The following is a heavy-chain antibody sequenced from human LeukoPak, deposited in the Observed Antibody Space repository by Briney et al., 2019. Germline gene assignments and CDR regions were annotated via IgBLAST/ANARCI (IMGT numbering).Heavy chain of an antibody. V-gene: IGHV3-23*01. J-gene: IGHJ4*02. CDR2: IRAGGSRT. D-gene: IGHD3-22*01. CDR3: AKGGLCGYYDKEYY. Sequence: GGSLRLSCAASGFTFSTYGMGWVRQAPGKGLEWVSGIRAGGSRTHYADSVKGRFTISRDNSKNTPYLQMNSLRAEDTAVYYCAKGGLCGYYDKEYYWGQGTLVTVSS. CDR1: GFTFSTYG.